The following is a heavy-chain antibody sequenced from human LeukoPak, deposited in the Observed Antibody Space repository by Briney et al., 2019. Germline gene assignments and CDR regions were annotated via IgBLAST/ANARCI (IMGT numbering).Heavy chain of an antibody. D-gene: IGHD3-22*01. CDR1: GGSVSGYY. CDR2: IYYTASP. Sequence: SETLSLTCSVSGGSVSGYYWSWIRQFPGKRLEWIGHIYYTASPFSNPPLQSRVSLSLDTYKNQLFLRLTSVTAADTAVYYCARSYYDKSGYRYYDHWGQGTLVTVSS. CDR3: ARSYYDKSGYRYYDH. J-gene: IGHJ4*02. V-gene: IGHV4-59*02.